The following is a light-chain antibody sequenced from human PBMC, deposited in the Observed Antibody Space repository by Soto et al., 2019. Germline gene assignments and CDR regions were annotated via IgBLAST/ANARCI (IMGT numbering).Light chain of an antibody. Sequence: QSALTQPASVSGSPGQSITISCTGTSSDLGGYNYVSWYQQHPGKAPKVMIYDVNRRPSGVSNRFSGSKSGNTASLTISGLQADDEADYYCSSYTSTSTVIFGGGTKLTVL. CDR2: DVN. CDR1: SSDLGGYNY. J-gene: IGLJ2*01. CDR3: SSYTSTSTVI. V-gene: IGLV2-14*03.